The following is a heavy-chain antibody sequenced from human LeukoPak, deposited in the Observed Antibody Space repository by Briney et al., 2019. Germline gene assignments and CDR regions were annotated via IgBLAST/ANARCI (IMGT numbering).Heavy chain of an antibody. CDR1: GSTFTSYV. Sequence: ASVKVSCKASGSTFTSYVISWVRQAPGQGLEWMGWISAYNGNTNYAQKLQGRVTMTTDTSTSTAYMELRSLRSDDTAVYYCARAYCSSTSCQTEHFDHWGQGTLVTVSS. D-gene: IGHD2-2*01. CDR2: ISAYNGNT. CDR3: ARAYCSSTSCQTEHFDH. J-gene: IGHJ4*02. V-gene: IGHV1-18*01.